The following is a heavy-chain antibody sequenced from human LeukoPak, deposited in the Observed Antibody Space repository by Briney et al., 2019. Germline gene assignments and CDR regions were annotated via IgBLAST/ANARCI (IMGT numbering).Heavy chain of an antibody. V-gene: IGHV4-34*01. J-gene: IGHJ5*02. D-gene: IGHD3-10*01. CDR1: GGSFSGYY. CDR3: ARGWGYYGSGSRTTLWFDP. CDR2: INHSGST. Sequence: KPSETLSLTCAVYGGSFSGYYWSWIRQPPGKGLEWIGEINHSGSTNYNPSLKSRVTISVDTSKNQFSLKPSSVTAADTAVYYCARGWGYYGSGSRTTLWFDPWGQGTLVTVSS.